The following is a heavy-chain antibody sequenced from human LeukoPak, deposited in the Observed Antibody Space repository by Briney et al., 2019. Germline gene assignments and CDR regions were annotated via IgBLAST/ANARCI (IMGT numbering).Heavy chain of an antibody. Sequence: SETLSLTCSVSGGSISSSSHYWDWIRQPPGEGLEWIGSIYYSGSTYYNPSLKSRVTISVDTSKNQFSLKLISVTAADTAVYYCAREDIGGLDHWGQGILVTVSP. CDR3: AREDIGGLDH. V-gene: IGHV4-39*07. CDR2: IYYSGST. J-gene: IGHJ4*02. D-gene: IGHD4-23*01. CDR1: GGSISSSSHY.